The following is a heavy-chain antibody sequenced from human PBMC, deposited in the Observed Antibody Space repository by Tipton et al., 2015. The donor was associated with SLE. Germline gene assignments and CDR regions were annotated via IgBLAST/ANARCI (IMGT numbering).Heavy chain of an antibody. CDR3: ARGLDTAMSPDAFDI. CDR1: GGIFRTSA. D-gene: IGHD5-18*01. V-gene: IGHV1-69*05. J-gene: IGHJ3*02. Sequence: QSGPEVKKPGSSVRVSCKALGGIFRTSAFSCVRQAPGQGLEWMGGIIPIYATTHYSQHFQGRLTLTTDESTSTAYMELSSLRSEDTAVYYCARGLDTAMSPDAFDIWGQGTMLTVSS. CDR2: IIPIYATT.